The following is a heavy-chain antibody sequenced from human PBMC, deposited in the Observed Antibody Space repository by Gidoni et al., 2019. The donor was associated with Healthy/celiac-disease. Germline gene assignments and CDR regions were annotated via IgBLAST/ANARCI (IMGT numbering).Heavy chain of an antibody. J-gene: IGHJ4*02. CDR3: ASRVVSMVRGVIIEYYFDY. Sequence: QVQLVQSGAEVKKPGSSVKVSCKASGGTFSSDAISWVRQAPGQGLEWRGGIIPIFGTANYAQKFQCRVTITADESTSTAYMELSSLRSEATAVYYCASRVVSMVRGVIIEYYFDYWGQVTLVTVSS. V-gene: IGHV1-69*01. CDR2: IIPIFGTA. CDR1: GGTFSSDA. D-gene: IGHD3-10*01.